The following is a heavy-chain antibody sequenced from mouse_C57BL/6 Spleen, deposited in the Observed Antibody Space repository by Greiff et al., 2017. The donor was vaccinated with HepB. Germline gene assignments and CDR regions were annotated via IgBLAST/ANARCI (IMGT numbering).Heavy chain of an antibody. V-gene: IGHV1-80*01. J-gene: IGHJ1*03. Sequence: QVQLQQSGAELVKSGASVKISCKASGYAFSSYWMNWVKQRPGKGLEWIGQIYPGDGDTNYNGKFKGKATLTADKSSSTAYMQLSSLTSEDSAVYFCARATHAGYFDVWGTGTTVTVSS. CDR3: ARATHAGYFDV. CDR2: IYPGDGDT. CDR1: GYAFSSYW.